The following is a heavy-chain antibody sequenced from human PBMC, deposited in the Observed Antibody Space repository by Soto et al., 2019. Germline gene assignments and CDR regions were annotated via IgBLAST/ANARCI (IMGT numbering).Heavy chain of an antibody. CDR1: GFTFSSCA. CDR3: ARDRPANWDEKSPGLNWFDS. V-gene: IGHV3-23*01. J-gene: IGHJ5*01. Sequence: GGSLRLSCAASGFTFSSCAMGWVRQAPGKGLEWVSDIIDSGGSTYYPDSLKGRITISRDNSKNTVHLQVNSLRAEDTAVYYCARDRPANWDEKSPGLNWFDSLGRGNLVTVS. CDR2: IIDSGGST. D-gene: IGHD1-1*01.